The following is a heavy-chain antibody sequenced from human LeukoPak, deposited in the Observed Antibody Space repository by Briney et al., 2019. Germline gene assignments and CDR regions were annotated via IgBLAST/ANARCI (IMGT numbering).Heavy chain of an antibody. V-gene: IGHV4-34*01. CDR1: AGSFSGYY. CDR3: ARGPLGYCSSTSCYGSFDY. Sequence: SETLSLTCAVYAGSFSGYYRSWIRQPPGKGLEWIGEINHSGSTNYNPSLKSRVTISVDTSKNQFSLKLSSVTAADTAVYYCARGPLGYCSSTSCYGSFDYWGQGTLVTVSS. CDR2: INHSGST. J-gene: IGHJ4*02. D-gene: IGHD2-2*01.